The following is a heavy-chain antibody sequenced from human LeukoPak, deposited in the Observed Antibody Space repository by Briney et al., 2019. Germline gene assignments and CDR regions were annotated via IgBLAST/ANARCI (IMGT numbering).Heavy chain of an antibody. J-gene: IGHJ4*02. V-gene: IGHV3-30*02. CDR3: AKDAIPIFYRSGGGGQFDY. D-gene: IGHD3-16*01. CDR1: GFTFSSYG. Sequence: GGSLRLSCAASGFTFSSYGVHWVRQAPGKGLEWVAFIRYDGSNKYYADSVKGRFTISRDNSKNTLYLQMNSLRAEDTAVYYCAKDAIPIFYRSGGGGQFDYWGQGTLVTVSS. CDR2: IRYDGSNK.